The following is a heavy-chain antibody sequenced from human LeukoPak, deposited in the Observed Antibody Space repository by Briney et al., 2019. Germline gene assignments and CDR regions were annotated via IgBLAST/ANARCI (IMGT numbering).Heavy chain of an antibody. J-gene: IGHJ4*02. CDR2: ISNDGSKK. D-gene: IGHD5-18*01. V-gene: IGHV3-30*18. CDR3: AKGDSRWNTHLDS. Sequence: GGSLRLSCAASGFIFTANGMHWVRQPPGKGLEWVAMISNDGSKKFYPDSVRGRFTISRDDPTDTLSLQMNSLRVEDTAVYFCAKGDSRWNTHLDSWGRGTLVTVSS. CDR1: GFIFTANG.